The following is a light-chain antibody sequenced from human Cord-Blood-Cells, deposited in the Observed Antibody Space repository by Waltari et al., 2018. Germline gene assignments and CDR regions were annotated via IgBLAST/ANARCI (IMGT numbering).Light chain of an antibody. V-gene: IGLV2-23*01. CDR2: EGS. CDR3: CSYAGSSTWV. J-gene: IGLJ3*02. Sequence: QSALTQPASVSGSPGQSTTISCTGTSSDVGSYNLVSWHQQHPGKAPKLMIYEGSKRPSGVSNRFSGSKSGNTASLTISGLQAEDEADYYCCSYAGSSTWVFGGGTKLTVL. CDR1: SSDVGSYNL.